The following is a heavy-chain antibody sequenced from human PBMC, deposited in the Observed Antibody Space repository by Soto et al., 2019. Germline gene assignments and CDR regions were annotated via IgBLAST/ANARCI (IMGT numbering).Heavy chain of an antibody. CDR2: VSQSGRI. Sequence: QVQLQQWGAGLLKPSETLSLDCGVLGGSFTDYDWTWVRQSPGRGLEWIGEVSQSGRITYNPSLKRRFTSSRETAKNQFSLRLTAVTAADTALYYCAGYRSSFVAFEVWGHGTEVTVSS. CDR1: GGSFTDYD. CDR3: AGYRSSFVAFEV. V-gene: IGHV4-34*01. D-gene: IGHD3-16*02. J-gene: IGHJ3*01.